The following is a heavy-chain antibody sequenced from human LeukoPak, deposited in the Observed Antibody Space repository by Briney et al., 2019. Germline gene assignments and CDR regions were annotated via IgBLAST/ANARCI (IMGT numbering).Heavy chain of an antibody. CDR3: ATSYYDSSGYYYGYYYYGMDV. CDR1: GFTFSSYA. V-gene: IGHV3-23*01. Sequence: GGSLRLSCAASGFTFSSYAMSWVRQAPGMGLEWVSAISGSGGSTYYADSVKGRFTISRDNSKNTLYLQMNSLRAEDTAVYYCATSYYDSSGYYYGYYYYGMDVWGQGTTVTVSS. J-gene: IGHJ6*02. D-gene: IGHD3-22*01. CDR2: ISGSGGST.